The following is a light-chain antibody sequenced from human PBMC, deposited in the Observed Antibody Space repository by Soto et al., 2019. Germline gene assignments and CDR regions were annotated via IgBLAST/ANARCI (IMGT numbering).Light chain of an antibody. Sequence: EIVLTQSPGTLSLSPGETATLSCRASQSINSNSLAWYQQRPGQAPRLLIYAASSRATGIPDRFSGSGSGTDFTLTISRLEPEDFAVYYCQQCTYSPLSFGGGTKVDIK. CDR1: QSINSNS. V-gene: IGKV3-20*01. CDR3: QQCTYSPLS. CDR2: AAS. J-gene: IGKJ4*01.